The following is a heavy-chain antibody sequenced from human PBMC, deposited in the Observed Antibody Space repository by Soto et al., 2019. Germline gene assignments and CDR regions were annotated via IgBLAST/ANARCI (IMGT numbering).Heavy chain of an antibody. J-gene: IGHJ4*02. CDR2: TYWDDDK. Sequence: QITLNESGPTVVRPTETLTLTCRFSGFSLTTSGVGVGWIRQSPGKAPELLALTYWDDDKRYSASLKSRLTITNHASKDRLVLTLADVDPADTATYYCAHRVLRTVFGLVTTTVISFRLWGQGTPVAVSS. V-gene: IGHV2-5*02. D-gene: IGHD3-3*01. CDR3: AHRVLRTVFGLVTTTVISFRL. CDR1: GFSLTTSGVG.